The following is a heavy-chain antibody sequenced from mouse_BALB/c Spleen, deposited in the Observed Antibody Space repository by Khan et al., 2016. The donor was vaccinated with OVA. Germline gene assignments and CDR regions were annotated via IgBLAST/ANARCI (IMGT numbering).Heavy chain of an antibody. CDR1: GYTFRSSW. V-gene: IGHV1-9*01. Sequence: QVQLQQSGAELMKPGASVKISCKATGYTFRSSWIEWVKQRPGHGLEWIGEILPGTGSTNYNEKFKGEATFTADASYNTAYMRLTSLTSEDSAVYYCARWGPYGNYGAYWGQGTLVTVSA. CDR2: ILPGTGST. J-gene: IGHJ3*01. D-gene: IGHD2-1*01. CDR3: ARWGPYGNYGAY.